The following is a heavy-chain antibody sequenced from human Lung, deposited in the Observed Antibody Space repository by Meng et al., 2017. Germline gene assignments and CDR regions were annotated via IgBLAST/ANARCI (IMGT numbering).Heavy chain of an antibody. V-gene: IGHV3-15*01. J-gene: IGHJ4*02. CDR2: IKSKTDGETT. CDR3: QWLSTHPPDC. D-gene: IGHD3-22*01. Sequence: QLVESGGGLLEPGGSLRPSCATSGFTFSNAWMSWVRQTPGKGLEWLGRIKSKTDGETTDYAAPVKGRFSISRDDAKNTLYLQMNSLKTEDTAVYYCQWLSTHPPDCWGQGTLVTVSS. CDR1: GFTFSNAW.